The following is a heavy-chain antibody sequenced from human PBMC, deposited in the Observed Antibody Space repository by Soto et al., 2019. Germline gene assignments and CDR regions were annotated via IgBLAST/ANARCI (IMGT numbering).Heavy chain of an antibody. CDR2: IYYSGST. Sequence: QLQLQESGPGLVKPSETLSLTCTVSGGSISSSSYYWGWIRQPPGKGLEWIGSIYYSGSTYYNPSLKSRVTISVDTSKNQFSLKLSSVTAADTAVYYCARMGVYRHDFDYWGQGTLVTVSS. J-gene: IGHJ4*02. D-gene: IGHD1-26*01. CDR3: ARMGVYRHDFDY. V-gene: IGHV4-39*01. CDR1: GGSISSSSYY.